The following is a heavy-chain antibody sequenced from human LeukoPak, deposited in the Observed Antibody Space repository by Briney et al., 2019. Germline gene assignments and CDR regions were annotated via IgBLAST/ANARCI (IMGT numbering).Heavy chain of an antibody. V-gene: IGHV3-64*04. Sequence: GGSLRLSCSASGFPFSRYAMHWVRQAPGKGLEYVSAISDSGGSTYYADSVKGRFTISRDNSMNTLYLQINSLGPEDTAVYYCAKDRYGSGNNYLDAWGQGTLVTVSS. CDR1: GFPFSRYA. CDR3: AKDRYGSGNNYLDA. J-gene: IGHJ4*02. CDR2: ISDSGGST. D-gene: IGHD3-10*01.